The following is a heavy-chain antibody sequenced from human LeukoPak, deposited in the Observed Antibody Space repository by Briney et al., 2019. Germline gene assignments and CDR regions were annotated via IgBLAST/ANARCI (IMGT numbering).Heavy chain of an antibody. CDR1: GFTFSNYW. Sequence: GGFLRLSCAPSGFTFSNYWMHWVRQVPGKGLVWVSRIISDGSTTTYADSVKGRFTISRDNAKNTLFLQMNSLRPEDTGVYFCARDVGGDYYLDSWGLGTLVTVSS. CDR3: ARDVGGDYYLDS. J-gene: IGHJ4*02. CDR2: IISDGSTT. D-gene: IGHD4-17*01. V-gene: IGHV3-74*03.